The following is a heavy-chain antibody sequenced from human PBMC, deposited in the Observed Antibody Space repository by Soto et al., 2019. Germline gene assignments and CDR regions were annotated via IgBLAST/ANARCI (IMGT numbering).Heavy chain of an antibody. CDR1: GFTFSSYS. J-gene: IGHJ4*02. V-gene: IGHV3-48*01. Sequence: EVQLVESGGGLVQPGGSLRLSCAASGFTFSSYSMNWVRQTPGKGLEWVSYISSSSSTIYYADSVKGRFTISRDNAKNSLYLQMNSLRAEDTAVYYCAREFYYGSGSPGYWGQGTLVTVSS. CDR3: AREFYYGSGSPGY. D-gene: IGHD3-10*01. CDR2: ISSSSSTI.